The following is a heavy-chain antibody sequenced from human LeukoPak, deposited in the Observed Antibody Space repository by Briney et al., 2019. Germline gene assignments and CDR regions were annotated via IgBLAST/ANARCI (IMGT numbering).Heavy chain of an antibody. CDR2: INPNSGGT. D-gene: IGHD2-2*01. CDR1: GYTFTGYY. J-gene: IGHJ4*02. V-gene: IGHV1-2*02. Sequence: ASVKVSCKASGYTFTGYYMHWVRQAPGQGLEWMGWINPNSGGTNYAQKFQGRVTMTRDTSISTAYMELSRLRSDDTAVYYCARIGYCSSTSCRLFDYWGQGTLVTASS. CDR3: ARIGYCSSTSCRLFDY.